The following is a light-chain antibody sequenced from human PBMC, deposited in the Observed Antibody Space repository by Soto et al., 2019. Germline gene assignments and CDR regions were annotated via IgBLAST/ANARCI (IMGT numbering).Light chain of an antibody. J-gene: IGKJ5*01. Sequence: EIVLTQSPGTLSLSPGEGATLPCRASQTVRNNYLAWYQQKPGQAPRLLIYDASSRATGIPDRFSGGGSGTDFTLTISRLEPEDFAVYYCQQYAFSPRAFGQGTRLEIK. V-gene: IGKV3-20*01. CDR2: DAS. CDR1: QTVRNNY. CDR3: QQYAFSPRA.